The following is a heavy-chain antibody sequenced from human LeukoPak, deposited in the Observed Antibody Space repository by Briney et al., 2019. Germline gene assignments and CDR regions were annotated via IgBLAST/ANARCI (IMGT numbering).Heavy chain of an antibody. D-gene: IGHD3-9*01. CDR1: GYTFTGYY. Sequence: ASVKVSCKASGYTFTGYYMHWVRQAPGQGLEWMGWINPNSGGTNYAQKFQGRFTMTRDTSISTAYMELSRLRSDDTAVYYCARVREVLRYFDWLAYWGQGTLVTVSS. J-gene: IGHJ4*02. V-gene: IGHV1-2*02. CDR2: INPNSGGT. CDR3: ARVREVLRYFDWLAY.